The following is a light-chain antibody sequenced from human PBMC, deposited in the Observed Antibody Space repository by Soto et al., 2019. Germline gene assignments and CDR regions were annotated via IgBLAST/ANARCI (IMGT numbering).Light chain of an antibody. CDR1: QSVSSN. V-gene: IGKV3-15*01. CDR2: GAS. CDR3: QPYNNWPPWDS. J-gene: IGKJ2*03. Sequence: EIVMTQSPATLSVSPGERATLSCRASQSVSSNLAWYQQKPGQAPRLLIYGASARATGIPARFSGSGSGTGFTLTISSLQSEDFAVYYCQPYNNWPPWDSFGRGSKLEIK.